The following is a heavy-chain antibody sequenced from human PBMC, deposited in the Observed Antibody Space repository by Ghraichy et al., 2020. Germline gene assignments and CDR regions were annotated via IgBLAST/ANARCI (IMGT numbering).Heavy chain of an antibody. Sequence: ASVKVSCKASGYIFTGYDINWVRQATGQGLEWMGWMNPNSANTGYAQKFQGRVTMTRDTSKSTAYMELSGLRSEDTAVYYCARSQFCTITNCNPIDHWGQGTLVTVSS. D-gene: IGHD2-8*01. CDR3: ARSQFCTITNCNPIDH. CDR1: GYIFTGYD. CDR2: MNPNSANT. V-gene: IGHV1-8*02. J-gene: IGHJ4*02.